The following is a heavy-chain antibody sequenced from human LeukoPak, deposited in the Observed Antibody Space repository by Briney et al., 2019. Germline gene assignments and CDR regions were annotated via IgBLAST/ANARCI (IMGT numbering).Heavy chain of an antibody. CDR1: GGSISSYY. CDR3: ARGLTPGYSYGYGSFDI. J-gene: IGHJ3*02. V-gene: IGHV4-59*01. Sequence: SETLSLTCTVSGGSISSYYWSWIRQPPGKGLEWIGYIYYSGSTNYNPSLKSRVTISVDTSKNQFSLKLSSVTAADTAVYYCARGLTPGYSYGYGSFDIWGQGTMVTVSS. CDR2: IYYSGST. D-gene: IGHD5-18*01.